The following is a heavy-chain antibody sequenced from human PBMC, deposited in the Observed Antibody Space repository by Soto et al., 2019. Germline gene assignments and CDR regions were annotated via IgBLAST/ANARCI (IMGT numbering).Heavy chain of an antibody. D-gene: IGHD3-10*02. Sequence: EVQLVESGGGLVQPGGSLRLSCEASRGAFGDYWMHWVRQAPGKGLVWVSRINRDANDIIYADSVKGRFTASRDNAKNMVFLQMNSLRVEDTAVYYCARYVPHNGFDSWGQGTLVTVSS. CDR1: RGAFGDYW. CDR3: ARYVPHNGFDS. CDR2: INRDANDI. V-gene: IGHV3-74*01. J-gene: IGHJ5*01.